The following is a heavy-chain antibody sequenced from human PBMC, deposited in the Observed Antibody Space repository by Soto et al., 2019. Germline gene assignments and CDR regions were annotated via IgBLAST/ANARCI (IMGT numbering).Heavy chain of an antibody. J-gene: IGHJ4*02. CDR2: IYPGDSDT. V-gene: IGHV5-51*01. CDR1: GYTFANYW. D-gene: IGHD2-15*01. Sequence: PGESLKISCKGSGYTFANYWIGWVRQMPGKGLQWMGIIYPGDSDTRYSPYFQGLVTISADKSIHTASLQWSSLEASDIAMYYCARVQRFCSGGSCFIRVFDYWGQGTLVTVSS. CDR3: ARVQRFCSGGSCFIRVFDY.